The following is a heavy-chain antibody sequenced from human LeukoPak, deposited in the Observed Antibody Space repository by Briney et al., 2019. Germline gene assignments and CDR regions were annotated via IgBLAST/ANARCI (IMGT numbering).Heavy chain of an antibody. Sequence: GASVKVSCKASGYTFTGYYMHWVRQAPGQGLEWMGRINPNSGGTNYAQKFQGRVTMNRDTSISTAYMELSRLRSDDTAVYYCARSRITIFGVVDNWLDPWGQGTLVTVSS. V-gene: IGHV1-2*06. CDR1: GYTFTGYY. D-gene: IGHD3-3*01. CDR2: INPNSGGT. J-gene: IGHJ5*02. CDR3: ARSRITIFGVVDNWLDP.